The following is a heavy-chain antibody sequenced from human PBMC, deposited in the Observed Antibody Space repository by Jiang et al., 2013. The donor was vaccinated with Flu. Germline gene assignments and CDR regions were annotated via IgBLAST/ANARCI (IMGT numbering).Heavy chain of an antibody. CDR1: GFTFSSYE. Sequence: VQLVESGGGLVQPGGSLRLSCAASGFTFSSYEMNWVRQAPGKGLEWVSYISSSGSTIYYADSVKGRFTISRDNAKNSLYLQMNSLRAEDTAVYYCASDYYDSSGYLISNYWGQGTLVTVSS. J-gene: IGHJ4*02. CDR2: ISSSGSTI. D-gene: IGHD3-22*01. CDR3: ASDYYDSSGYLISNY. V-gene: IGHV3-48*03.